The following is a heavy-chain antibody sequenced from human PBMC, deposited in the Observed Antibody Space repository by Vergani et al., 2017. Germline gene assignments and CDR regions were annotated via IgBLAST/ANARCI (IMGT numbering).Heavy chain of an antibody. CDR1: GFTFSSCG. CDR2: ISYDGANE. Sequence: QVQLVESGGGVVQPGGSLRLPCAASGFTFSSCGMHWGPQAPGKGLVWVALISYDGANEYYTHSVKGRFTISRDNSKNTLYLQMNRLGAEDTAVYYCMKAITDPGGQGTRVTVSS. V-gene: IGHV3-30*18. J-gene: IGHJ5*02. CDR3: MKAITDP.